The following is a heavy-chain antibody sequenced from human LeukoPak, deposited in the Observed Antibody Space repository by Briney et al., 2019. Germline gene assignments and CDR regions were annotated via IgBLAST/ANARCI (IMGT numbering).Heavy chain of an antibody. Sequence: GGSLRLSCAASGFTFSGYDMNWVRQAPGKGLEWVSYISSSSSTTYYADSVKGRFTISRDNAKNSLYLQMNSLRAEDTAVYHCARGIAAAGPRFDPWGQGTLVSVSS. J-gene: IGHJ5*02. CDR3: ARGIAAAGPRFDP. D-gene: IGHD6-13*01. CDR2: ISSSSSTT. CDR1: GFTFSGYD. V-gene: IGHV3-48*01.